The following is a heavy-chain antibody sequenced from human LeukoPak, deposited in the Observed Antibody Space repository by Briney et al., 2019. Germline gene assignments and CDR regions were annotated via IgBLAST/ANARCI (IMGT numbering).Heavy chain of an antibody. J-gene: IGHJ4*02. D-gene: IGHD5-18*01. Sequence: SETLSLTCAVYGGSFSGYYWSWIRQPPGKGLEWIGEINHSGSTNYNPSLKSRVTISVDTSKNQFSLKPSSVTAADTAVYYCARGGLRGYSYGFSVWGQGALVTVSS. CDR3: ARGGLRGYSYGFSV. CDR2: INHSGST. V-gene: IGHV4-34*01. CDR1: GGSFSGYY.